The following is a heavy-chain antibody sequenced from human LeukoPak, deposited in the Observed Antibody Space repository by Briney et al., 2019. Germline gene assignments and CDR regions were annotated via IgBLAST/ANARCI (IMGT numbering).Heavy chain of an antibody. D-gene: IGHD4-23*01. CDR2: IYPADFNT. Sequence: GESLKISCKASGYSFTSSYWIGWVRQTPGKGLEWMGVIYPADFNTIYSPSFQGQVTISADKSTSTAYLQWDTLRASDTAIYYCARAGFGGNSGQFDSWGQGTLVTVSS. V-gene: IGHV5-51*01. CDR3: ARAGFGGNSGQFDS. CDR1: GYSFTSSYW. J-gene: IGHJ4*02.